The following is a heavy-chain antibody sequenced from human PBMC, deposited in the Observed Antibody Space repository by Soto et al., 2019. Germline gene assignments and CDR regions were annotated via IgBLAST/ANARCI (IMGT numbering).Heavy chain of an antibody. D-gene: IGHD6-25*01. J-gene: IGHJ6*02. CDR1: GGSISSVGHY. Sequence: SETLSLTCSVSGGSISSVGHYWTWIRQQPGKGLEWIGSIYYSGSTDYNPSLKSRVTISVDRSKNQFSLNLSSVTAADTAIYYCARESGGYDSSTRYGLDVWGQGTTVTVSS. CDR2: IYYSGST. V-gene: IGHV4-31*03. CDR3: ARESGGYDSSTRYGLDV.